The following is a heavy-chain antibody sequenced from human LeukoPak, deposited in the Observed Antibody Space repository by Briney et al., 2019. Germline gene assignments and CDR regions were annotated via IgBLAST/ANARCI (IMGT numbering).Heavy chain of an antibody. CDR1: NSTFNV. Sequence: ASVNVSYRASNSTFNVRSWLRQAPGHGREWMGGIGAYSGYTHYAQKVQDRVTLPADTSTNTAFMELRSLTSDDTAIYYCAGDGTSYYESSGYDSWGQGTLVPVTS. J-gene: IGHJ4*02. CDR2: IGAYSGYT. V-gene: IGHV1-18*01. CDR3: AGDGTSYYESSGYDS. D-gene: IGHD3-22*01.